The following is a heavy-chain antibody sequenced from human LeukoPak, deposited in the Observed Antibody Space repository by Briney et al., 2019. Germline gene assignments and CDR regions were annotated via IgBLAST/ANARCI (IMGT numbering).Heavy chain of an antibody. D-gene: IGHD2-2*02. CDR2: IYYSGST. V-gene: IGHV4-59*01. Sequence: SETLSLTRTVSGGSISSYYWSWIRQPPGKGLEWIGYIYYSGSTNYNPSLKSRVTISVDTSKNQFSLKLSSVTAADTAVYYCARGVVPAAIGRGYFDYWGQGTLVTVSS. CDR1: GGSISSYY. CDR3: ARGVVPAAIGRGYFDY. J-gene: IGHJ4*02.